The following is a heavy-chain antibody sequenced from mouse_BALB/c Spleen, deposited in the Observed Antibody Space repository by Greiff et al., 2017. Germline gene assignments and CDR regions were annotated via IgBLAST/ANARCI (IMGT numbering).Heavy chain of an antibody. CDR1: GYAFSSSW. CDR3: ARSGKNMITLDY. J-gene: IGHJ2*01. Sequence: QVQLQQSGPELVKPGASVKISCKASGYAFSSSWMNWVKQRPGQGLEWIGRIYPGDGDTNYNGKFKGKATLTADKSSSTAYMQLSSLTSVDSAVYFCARSGKNMITLDYWGQGTTLTVSS. CDR2: IYPGDGDT. V-gene: IGHV1-82*01. D-gene: IGHD2-4*01.